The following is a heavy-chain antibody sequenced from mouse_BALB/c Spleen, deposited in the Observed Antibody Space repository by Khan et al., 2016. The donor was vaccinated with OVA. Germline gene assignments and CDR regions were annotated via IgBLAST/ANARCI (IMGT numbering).Heavy chain of an antibody. CDR1: GFTFSTYG. D-gene: IGHD1-1*01. V-gene: IGHV5-6*01. CDR3: SRLAYYYNSEGFAY. CDR2: ISTGGTYT. Sequence: EVNVVESGGDLVKPGGSLKLSCAASGFTFSTYGMSWVRQTPEKRLEWVATISTGGTYTYYPDSVKGRFTISRANAKNTLYLQLSSLKSEDTAIYYCSRLAYYYNSEGFAYWGQGTLVTVSA. J-gene: IGHJ3*01.